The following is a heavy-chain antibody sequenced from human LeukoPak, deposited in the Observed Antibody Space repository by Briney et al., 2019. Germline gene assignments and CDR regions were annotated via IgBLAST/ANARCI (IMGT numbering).Heavy chain of an antibody. D-gene: IGHD6-13*01. J-gene: IGHJ4*02. Sequence: PGGSLRLSCTASRSTFNKYWIHWVRHAPGKGLVWVSRINIDATSISYADSVKGRLTISRDNAKSTLYLQMNSLRAEDTAVYYCARVPASGTQFDDWGQGTLVTVSS. CDR2: INIDATSI. V-gene: IGHV3-74*01. CDR1: RSTFNKYW. CDR3: ARVPASGTQFDD.